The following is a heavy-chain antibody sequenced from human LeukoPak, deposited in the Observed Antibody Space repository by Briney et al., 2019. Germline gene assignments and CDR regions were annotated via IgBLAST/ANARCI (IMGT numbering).Heavy chain of an antibody. Sequence: SGTLSLTCAVSGGSISSSNWWSWVRQPPGKGLEWIGQIYHSGSTNYNPSLKSRVTISVDKSNNHFSLKLSSVTAADTAVYYCASSIAAAGFFDYWGQGTLVTVSS. J-gene: IGHJ4*02. CDR2: IYHSGST. CDR3: ASSIAAAGFFDY. CDR1: GGSISSSNW. D-gene: IGHD6-13*01. V-gene: IGHV4-4*02.